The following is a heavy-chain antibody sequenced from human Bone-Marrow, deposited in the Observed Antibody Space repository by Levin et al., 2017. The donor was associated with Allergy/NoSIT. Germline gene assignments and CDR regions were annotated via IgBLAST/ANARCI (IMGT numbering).Heavy chain of an antibody. CDR1: GDSIDNSPYY. CDR2: IFYSGSS. D-gene: IGHD5-12*01. J-gene: IGHJ3*02. Sequence: PSETLSLTCTVSGDSIDNSPYYWSWIRHHPGRGLEWLAYIFYSGSSNSNPSLRSRLSISVDTSRNQFSLNLRSVTAADTAIYYCARISGSRGYESAFDIWGRGTTVTVSS. V-gene: IGHV4-31*03. CDR3: ARISGSRGYESAFDI.